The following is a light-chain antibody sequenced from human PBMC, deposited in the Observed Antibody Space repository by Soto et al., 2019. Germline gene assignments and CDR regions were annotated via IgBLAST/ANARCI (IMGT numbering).Light chain of an antibody. J-gene: IGKJ1*01. CDR1: QSINTW. V-gene: IGKV1-5*01. Sequence: DIQMTQSPSTLSASVGDRVTITCRASQSINTWLAWYQQSPGKVPKRLIYDASTLASGVPARFSGSGSGTEFTLTISSLQPDDFATYYCHSGTFGQGTKVEI. CDR3: HSGT. CDR2: DAS.